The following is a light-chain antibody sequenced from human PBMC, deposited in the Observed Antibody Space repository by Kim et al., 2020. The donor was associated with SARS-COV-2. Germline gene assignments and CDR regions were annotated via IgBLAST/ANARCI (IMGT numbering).Light chain of an antibody. V-gene: IGLV3-1*01. CDR1: GLGHKY. J-gene: IGLJ2*01. CDR3: QVWDSTTTV. CDR2: QDT. Sequence: SYELTQPPSVSVSPGQTASISCSGDGLGHKYVCWYRHKPGQSPEVVIYQDTQRPSGIPERSSGSNSENTATLTISGTQDVDEADYYCQVWDSTTTVFGGGTKVTVL.